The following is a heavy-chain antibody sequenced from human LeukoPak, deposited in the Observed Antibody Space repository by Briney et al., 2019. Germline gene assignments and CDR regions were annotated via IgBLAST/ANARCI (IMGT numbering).Heavy chain of an antibody. J-gene: IGHJ4*02. CDR1: GFTFDDYA. CDR2: ISWNSGSI. CDR3: AKGRGYSYGSIIDY. Sequence: PGGSLRLSCAASGFTFDDYAMHWVRQAPGKGLEWVSGISWNSGSIGYADSVKGRFTISRDNAKNSLYLQMNSLRAEDTALYYCAKGRGYSYGSIIDYWGQGTLVTVSS. D-gene: IGHD5-18*01. V-gene: IGHV3-9*01.